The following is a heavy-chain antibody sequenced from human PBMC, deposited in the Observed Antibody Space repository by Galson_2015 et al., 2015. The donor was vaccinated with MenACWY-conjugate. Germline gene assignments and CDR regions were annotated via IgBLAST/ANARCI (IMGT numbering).Heavy chain of an antibody. CDR3: AKDTRITGTTTEYFQH. V-gene: IGHV3-43*01. D-gene: IGHD1-7*01. CDR1: GFTFDDYT. CDR2: ISWDGGST. J-gene: IGHJ1*01. Sequence: SLRLSCAASGFTFDDYTMHWVRQAPGKGLEWVSLISWDGGSTYYADSVKGRFTISRDNSKNSLYLQMNSLRTEDTALYYCAKDTRITGTTTEYFQHWGQGTLVTVSS.